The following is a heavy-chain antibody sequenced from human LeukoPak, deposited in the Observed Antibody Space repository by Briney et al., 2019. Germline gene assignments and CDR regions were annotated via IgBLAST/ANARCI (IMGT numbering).Heavy chain of an antibody. CDR1: GGSISSGSYY. CDR2: IYTSGST. J-gene: IGHJ3*02. V-gene: IGHV4-61*02. Sequence: PSETPSLTCTVSGGSISSGSYYWSWIRQPAGKGLEWIGRIYTSGSTNYNPSLKSRVTISVDTSKNQFSLKLSSVTAADTAVYYCARDSYCGGDCYPDNAFDIWGQGTMVTVSS. CDR3: ARDSYCGGDCYPDNAFDI. D-gene: IGHD2-21*02.